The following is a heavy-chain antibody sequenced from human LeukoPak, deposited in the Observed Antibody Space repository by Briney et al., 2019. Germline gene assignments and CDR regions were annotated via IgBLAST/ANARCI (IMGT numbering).Heavy chain of an antibody. CDR1: GFTFSSYW. J-gene: IGHJ5*02. CDR3: ARAIPYYDILTGYSNWFDP. D-gene: IGHD3-9*01. CDR2: IKQDGSEK. V-gene: IGHV3-7*01. Sequence: GGSLRLSCAASGFTFSSYWMSWVRQAPGKGLEWVANIKQDGSEKYYVDSVKGRFTISRDNAKNSLYLQMNSLRAEDTAVYYCARAIPYYDILTGYSNWFDPWGQGTLVTVSS.